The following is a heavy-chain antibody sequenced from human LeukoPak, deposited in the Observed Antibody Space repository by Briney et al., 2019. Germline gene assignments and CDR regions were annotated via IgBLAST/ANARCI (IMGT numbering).Heavy chain of an antibody. CDR2: IIPIFGTA. V-gene: IGHV1-69*05. Sequence: ASVKVSCKASGGTFSSYAISWVRQAPGQGLEWMGRIIPIFGTADYAQKFQGRVTITTDESTSTAYMELSSLRSEDTAVYYCARGKAVALDYWGQGTLVTVSS. CDR3: ARGKAVALDY. J-gene: IGHJ4*02. CDR1: GGTFSSYA. D-gene: IGHD6-19*01.